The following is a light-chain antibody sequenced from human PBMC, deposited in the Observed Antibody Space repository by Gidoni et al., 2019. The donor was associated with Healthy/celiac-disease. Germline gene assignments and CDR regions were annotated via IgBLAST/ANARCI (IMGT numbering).Light chain of an antibody. J-gene: IGLJ2*01. V-gene: IGLV3-19*01. CDR2: GKN. Sequence: SSELTQDPAVSVALGQTVRITCQGDSLRSSYASWYQQKPGQAPVLVIYGKNNRPSGIPDRFSGSSSGNTASLTITGAQEEDEADYDCNSRDSSGNHVVFGGGTKLTVL. CDR3: NSRDSSGNHVV. CDR1: SLRSSY.